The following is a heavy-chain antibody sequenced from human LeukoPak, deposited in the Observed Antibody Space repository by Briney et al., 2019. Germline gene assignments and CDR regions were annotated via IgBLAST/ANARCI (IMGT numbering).Heavy chain of an antibody. CDR1: GFTFDDYA. V-gene: IGHV3-9*03. D-gene: IGHD5-24*01. CDR2: ISWNSGSI. J-gene: IGHJ4*02. CDR3: AKGGEMATIGGYFDY. Sequence: GGSLRLXCAAPGFTFDDYAMHWVRQAPGRGLEWVSGISWNSGSIGYADSVKGRFTISRDNAKNSLYLQMNSLRAEDMALYYCAKGGEMATIGGYFDYWGQGTLVTVSS.